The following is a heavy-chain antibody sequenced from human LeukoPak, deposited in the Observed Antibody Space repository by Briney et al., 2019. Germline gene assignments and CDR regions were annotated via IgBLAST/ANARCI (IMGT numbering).Heavy chain of an antibody. V-gene: IGHV4-59*01. D-gene: IGHD3-3*01. CDR3: ARGAPWGYEFWSGYNNAFDI. CDR1: GGSISSYY. Sequence: PSETLSLTCTVSGGSISSYYWSWIRQPPGKGLEWIGYIYYSGSTNYNPSLKSRVTISVDTSKNQFSLKLSSVTAADTAVYYCARGAPWGYEFWSGYNNAFDIWGQGTMVTVSS. CDR2: IYYSGST. J-gene: IGHJ3*02.